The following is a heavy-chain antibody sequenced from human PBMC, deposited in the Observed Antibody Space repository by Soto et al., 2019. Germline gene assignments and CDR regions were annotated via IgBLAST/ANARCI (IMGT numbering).Heavy chain of an antibody. CDR3: ASLTGYDFWSGYPPDYYYGMDV. D-gene: IGHD3-3*01. CDR1: GFTFSSYA. J-gene: IGHJ6*02. V-gene: IGHV3-30-3*01. Sequence: QVQLVESGGGVVQPGRSLRLSCAASGFTFSSYAMHWVRQAPGKGLEWVAVISYDGSNKYYADSVKGRFTISRDNSKNTLYLQMNSLRAEATAVYYCASLTGYDFWSGYPPDYYYGMDVWGQGTTVTVSS. CDR2: ISYDGSNK.